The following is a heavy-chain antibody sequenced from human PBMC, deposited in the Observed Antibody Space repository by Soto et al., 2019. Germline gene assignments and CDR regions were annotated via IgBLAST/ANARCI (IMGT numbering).Heavy chain of an antibody. J-gene: IGHJ4*02. V-gene: IGHV3-30*18. CDR1: GFTFSHYG. CDR3: AKEGCSGGICYGFDD. Sequence: QVHLMQSGGGVVQPGRSLRLSCAASGFTFSHYGMHWVRQAPGKGLEWVAVKSWDGSDEFYADSVKGRFTISRDNSNNMLYLQMNGLRTEDTAVYYCAKEGCSGGICYGFDDWGQGTLVTVSS. CDR2: KSWDGSDE. D-gene: IGHD2-15*01.